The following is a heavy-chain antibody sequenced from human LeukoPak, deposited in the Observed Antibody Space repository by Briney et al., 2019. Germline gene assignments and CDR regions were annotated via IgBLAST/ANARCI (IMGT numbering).Heavy chain of an antibody. J-gene: IGHJ6*02. CDR1: GFTFSNAW. V-gene: IGHV3-15*07. CDR3: TTPVVPAASDYYYGMDV. Sequence: GGSLRLSCAASGFTFSNAWMNWVRQAPGKGLEWVGRIKSKTDGGTTDYAAPVKGRLTISRDDSKNTLYLQMNSLKTEDTAVYYCTTPVVPAASDYYYGMDVWGQGTTVTVSS. D-gene: IGHD2-2*01. CDR2: IKSKTDGGTT.